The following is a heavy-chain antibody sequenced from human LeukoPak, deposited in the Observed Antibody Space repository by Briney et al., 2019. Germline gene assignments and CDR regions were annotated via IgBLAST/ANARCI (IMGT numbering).Heavy chain of an antibody. CDR1: GYTFTSYS. V-gene: IGHV1-18*01. Sequence: ASVKVSCKASGYTFTSYSITWVRQAPGQGLEWMGGISAYNGNTNYAQKLQGRVTMTTNTSTSTAYMELRSLRSDDTAVYYCARNWGEELEHNYYYYGMDVWGQGTTVTVSS. CDR2: ISAYNGNT. J-gene: IGHJ6*02. D-gene: IGHD1/OR15-1a*01. CDR3: ARNWGEELEHNYYYYGMDV.